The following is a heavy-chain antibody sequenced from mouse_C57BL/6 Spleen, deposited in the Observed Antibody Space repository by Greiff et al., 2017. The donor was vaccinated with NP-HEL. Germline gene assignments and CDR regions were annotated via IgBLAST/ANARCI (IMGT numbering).Heavy chain of an antibody. CDR3: ARRAYYGSSYFDY. Sequence: VHVKQSGPVLVKPGASVKMSCKASGYTFTDYYMNWVKQSHGKSLEWIGVINPYNGGTSYNQKFKGKATLTVDKSSSTAYMELNSLTSEDSAVYYCARRAYYGSSYFDYWGQGTTLTVSS. V-gene: IGHV1-19*01. D-gene: IGHD1-1*01. CDR1: GYTFTDYY. J-gene: IGHJ2*01. CDR2: INPYNGGT.